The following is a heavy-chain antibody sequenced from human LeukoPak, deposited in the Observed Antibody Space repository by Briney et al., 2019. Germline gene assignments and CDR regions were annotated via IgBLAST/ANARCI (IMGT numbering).Heavy chain of an antibody. D-gene: IGHD4-17*01. CDR3: ARDRPTPGY. V-gene: IGHV3-48*02. CDR1: GFTISNYN. Sequence: GGSLRLSCAASGFTISNYNMDWVRQAPGKGLEWISYISTSGIIYYADSVRGRFTISRDNAKNSLYLQMNSLRDEDTAVYYCARDRPTPGYWGQGTLVTVSS. J-gene: IGHJ4*02. CDR2: ISTSGII.